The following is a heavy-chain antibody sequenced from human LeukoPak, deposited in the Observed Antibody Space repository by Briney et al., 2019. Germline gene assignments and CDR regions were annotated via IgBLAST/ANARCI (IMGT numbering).Heavy chain of an antibody. J-gene: IGHJ6*03. CDR2: VNPNSGGT. D-gene: IGHD4-23*01. V-gene: IGHV1-2*02. CDR1: GYTFTGYY. CDR3: ARGGTVVTPAGYYYYYYMDV. Sequence: ASVKVSCKASGYTFTGYYMHWVRQAPGQGLEWMGWVNPNSGGTNYAQKFQGRVTMTRDTSISTAYMELSRLRSDDTAVYYCARGGTVVTPAGYYYYYYMDVWGKGTTVTVSS.